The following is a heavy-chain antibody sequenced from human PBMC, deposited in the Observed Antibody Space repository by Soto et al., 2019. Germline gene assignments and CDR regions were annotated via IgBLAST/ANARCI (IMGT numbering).Heavy chain of an antibody. CDR1: GFIICDYA. Sequence: SLSLSCTVSGFIICDYAMCCFRQAPGKGLEWISLIRGKAYGGTTEYAASVKGRFTISRDDSESSVHLQMNSLKTEDTAMYYCTTDPPAGSRAIDYWGQGT. J-gene: IGHJ4*02. V-gene: IGHV3-49*03. CDR2: IRGKAYGGTT. CDR3: TTDPPAGSRAIDY.